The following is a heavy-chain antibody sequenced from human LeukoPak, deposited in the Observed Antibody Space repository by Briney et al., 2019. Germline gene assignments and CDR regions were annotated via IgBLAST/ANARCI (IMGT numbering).Heavy chain of an antibody. CDR3: ARPPYFYDSDYDFWARGILVKDY. CDR1: GFTFSSYA. Sequence: GGSLRLSCAASGFTFSSYAMSWVRQAPGKGLEWVANIKQDGSEKYYVDSVKGRFTISRDNVKKSLYLQMNSLRAEDTAVYYCARPPYFYDSDYDFWARGILVKDYWGQGILVTVSS. CDR2: IKQDGSEK. V-gene: IGHV3-7*01. J-gene: IGHJ4*02. D-gene: IGHD3-22*01.